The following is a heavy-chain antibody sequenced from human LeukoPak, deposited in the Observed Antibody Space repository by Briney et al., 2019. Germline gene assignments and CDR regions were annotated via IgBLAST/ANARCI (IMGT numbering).Heavy chain of an antibody. V-gene: IGHV4-34*01. CDR1: GGSFSGYY. J-gene: IGHJ4*02. CDR2: INHSGST. D-gene: IGHD3-3*02. Sequence: SETLSLTCAVYGGSFSGYYWSWIRHPPGKGLEWIGEINHSGSTNYNPSLKSRVTISVDTSKNQFSLKLSSVTAADTAVYYCARGQFIRPFDYWGQGTLVTVSS. CDR3: ARGQFIRPFDY.